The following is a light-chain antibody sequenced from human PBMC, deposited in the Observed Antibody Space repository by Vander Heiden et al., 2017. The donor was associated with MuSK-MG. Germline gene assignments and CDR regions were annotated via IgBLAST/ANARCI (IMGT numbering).Light chain of an antibody. J-gene: IGLJ2*01. CDR1: SSDVGSYNP. CDR2: EGS. Sequence: QSALTQPASVSGPPGQSITISCTGTSSDVGSYNPVSLYQQHPGKAPKLMIYEGSKRPSGVSNRFSGSKSDNTASLTISGLQAEDEADYYCCSYAGSRMVFGGGTKLTVL. CDR3: CSYAGSRMV. V-gene: IGLV2-23*01.